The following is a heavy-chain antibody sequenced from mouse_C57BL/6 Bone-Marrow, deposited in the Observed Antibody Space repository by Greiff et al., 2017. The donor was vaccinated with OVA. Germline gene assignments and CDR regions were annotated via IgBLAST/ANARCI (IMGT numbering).Heavy chain of an antibody. CDR1: GYTFTSYW. CDR3: TRPVYYYGSSPSYAMDY. J-gene: IGHJ4*01. Sequence: DVQLQESGTVLARPGASVKMSCKTSGYTFTSYWMHWVKQRPGQGLEWIGAIYPGNSDTSYNQKFKGKAKLTAVTSASTAYMELSSLTNEDSAVYYCTRPVYYYGSSPSYAMDYWGQVTSVTVSS. V-gene: IGHV1-5*01. CDR2: IYPGNSDT. D-gene: IGHD1-1*01.